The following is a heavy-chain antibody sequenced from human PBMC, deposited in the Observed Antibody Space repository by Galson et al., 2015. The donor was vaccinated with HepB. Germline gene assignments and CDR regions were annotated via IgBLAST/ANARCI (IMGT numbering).Heavy chain of an antibody. D-gene: IGHD6-6*01. CDR2: IYWDAAK. CDR1: GFSLSTSGVG. CDR3: AHSRVNQPVRARGAFDI. Sequence: PALVKPTQTLTLTCTFSGFSLSTSGVGVGWIRQPPGKALEWLALIYWDAAKRYSPSLKSRLTITKDTSKNQVVLTMTNMDPVDTATYYCAHSRVNQPVRARGAFDIWGQGTMVTVSS. V-gene: IGHV2-5*02. J-gene: IGHJ3*02.